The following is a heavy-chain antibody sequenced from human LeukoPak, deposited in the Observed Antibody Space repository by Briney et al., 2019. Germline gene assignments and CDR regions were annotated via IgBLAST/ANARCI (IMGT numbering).Heavy chain of an antibody. CDR3: ARHGGLSSGWFPGFDY. CDR1: LGSLSSSSYY. Sequence: PSGTLSLTRTVSLGSLSSSSYYWGWIRRPPGEGLEWLGSIYYSGSTYYNPSLKSRVTISVDTSKNQFSLKLSSVTAADAAVYYCARHGGLSSGWFPGFDYWGQGTLVTVSS. V-gene: IGHV4-39*01. D-gene: IGHD6-19*01. CDR2: IYYSGST. J-gene: IGHJ4*02.